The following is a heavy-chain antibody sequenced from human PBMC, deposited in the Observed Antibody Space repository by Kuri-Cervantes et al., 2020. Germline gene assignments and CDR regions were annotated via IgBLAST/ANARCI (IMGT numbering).Heavy chain of an antibody. CDR1: GYTITRYG. V-gene: IGHV1-2*04. CDR2: INPNSGGT. J-gene: IGHJ4*02. CDR3: ASGEYSGYDY. Sequence: ASVKVSCKAYGYTITRYGISWVRQAPGQGLEWMGWINPNSGGTNYAQKFQGWVTMTRDTSISTAYMELSRLRSDDTAVYYCASGEYSGYDYWGQGTLVTVSS. D-gene: IGHD5-12*01.